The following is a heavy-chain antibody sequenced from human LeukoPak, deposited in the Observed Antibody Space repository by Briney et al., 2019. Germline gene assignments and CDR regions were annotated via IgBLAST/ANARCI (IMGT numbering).Heavy chain of an antibody. V-gene: IGHV4-34*01. D-gene: IGHD4-11*01. Sequence: PSETLSLTCAVYGGSFSGYYWSWIRQPPGKGLEWIGEINHSGSTNNNPSLKSRVTISVDTSKNQFSLKLSSVTAADTAVYYCARARRYSPIDYWGQGTLVTVSS. CDR2: INHSGST. J-gene: IGHJ4*02. CDR3: ARARRYSPIDY. CDR1: GGSFSGYY.